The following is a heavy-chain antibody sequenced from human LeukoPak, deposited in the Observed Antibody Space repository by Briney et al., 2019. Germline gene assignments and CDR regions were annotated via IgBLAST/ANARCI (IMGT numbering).Heavy chain of an antibody. V-gene: IGHV4-61*01. D-gene: IGHD3-10*01. CDR3: ARQYYYGSGRGRYYFDY. CDR1: GGSVSSGSYY. J-gene: IGHJ4*02. Sequence: SETLSLTCTVSGGSVSSGSYYWSWIRQPPGKGLEWIGYIYYSGSTNYNPSLESRVTISVDTSKNQFSLKLSSVTAADTAVYYCARQYYYGSGRGRYYFDYWGQGTLVTVSS. CDR2: IYYSGST.